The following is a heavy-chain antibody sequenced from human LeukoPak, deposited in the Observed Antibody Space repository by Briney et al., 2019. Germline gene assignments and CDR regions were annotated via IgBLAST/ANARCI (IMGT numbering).Heavy chain of an antibody. D-gene: IGHD6-13*01. CDR3: ARVIAAAGTDYFDY. Sequence: ASVKVSCKASGYTFTSYGISWVRQAPGQGLEWMGWISAYNGNTNYAQKLQGRVTMTTDTSTSTAYMELRSLRSDDTAVYYCARVIAAAGTDYFDYWGRGTLVTVSS. V-gene: IGHV1-18*01. CDR1: GYTFTSYG. J-gene: IGHJ4*02. CDR2: ISAYNGNT.